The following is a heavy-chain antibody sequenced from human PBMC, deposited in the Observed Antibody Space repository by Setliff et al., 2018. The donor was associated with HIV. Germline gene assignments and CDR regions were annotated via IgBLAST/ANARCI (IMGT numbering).Heavy chain of an antibody. Sequence: SETLSLTCTVSGVSISSHYWSWIRQPPGKGLEWIGYIYNSGRTNYNPSLTSRVTRSVDTSQNQCSLKLSSVTAADTAVYYCARARGIIIPYHYYMDVWGKGTTVTVSS. CDR3: ARARGIIIPYHYYMDV. D-gene: IGHD3-10*01. V-gene: IGHV4-59*11. J-gene: IGHJ6*03. CDR1: GVSISSHY. CDR2: IYNSGRT.